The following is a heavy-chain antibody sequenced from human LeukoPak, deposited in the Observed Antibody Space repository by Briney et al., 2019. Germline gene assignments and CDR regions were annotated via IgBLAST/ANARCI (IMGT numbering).Heavy chain of an antibody. V-gene: IGHV5-51*01. CDR1: GYSFTSYW. CDR2: IYPGDSDT. Sequence: GESLKISCKGSGYSFTSYWIGWVRQMPGKGLEWMGIIYPGDSDTRNSPSFQGQVTISADKSISTAYLQWSSLKASDTAMYYCARVKWGSLYYDSSGEYDYWGQGTLVTVSS. D-gene: IGHD3-22*01. J-gene: IGHJ4*02. CDR3: ARVKWGSLYYDSSGEYDY.